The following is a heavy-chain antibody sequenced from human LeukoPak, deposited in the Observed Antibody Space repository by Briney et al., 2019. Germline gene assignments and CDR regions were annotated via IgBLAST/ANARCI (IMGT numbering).Heavy chain of an antibody. Sequence: QPGGSLRLSCAASGFTFSSYEMNWVRQAPGKGLEWVSYISISGSTVYYADSVKGRFTISRDNAKNSLYLQMNSLRAEDTAVYYCARDLNYFDYWGQGTLVTVSS. CDR1: GFTFSSYE. V-gene: IGHV3-48*03. CDR2: ISISGSTV. J-gene: IGHJ4*02. CDR3: ARDLNYFDY.